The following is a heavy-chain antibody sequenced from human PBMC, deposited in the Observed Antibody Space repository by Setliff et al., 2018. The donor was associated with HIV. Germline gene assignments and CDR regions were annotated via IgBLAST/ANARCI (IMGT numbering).Heavy chain of an antibody. V-gene: IGHV4-39*07. CDR2: FSYSEST. J-gene: IGHJ4*02. CDR1: GDSISSGDYY. CDR3: ARGVRDNSGWSSYYFDY. Sequence: SETLSLTCTVSGDSISSGDYYWSWIRQPPGKGLEWIGSFSYSESTYYNPSLESRVTTSVDTSKKQFSLRLTSVTAADTAVYYCARGVRDNSGWSSYYFDYWGQGTLVTVSS. D-gene: IGHD3-22*01.